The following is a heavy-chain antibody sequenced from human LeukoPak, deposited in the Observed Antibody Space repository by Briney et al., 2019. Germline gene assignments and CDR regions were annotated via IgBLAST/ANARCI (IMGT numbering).Heavy chain of an antibody. CDR2: ISSSSSYI. D-gene: IGHD5-12*01. CDR3: ARGSGYGKGHDY. J-gene: IGHJ4*02. CDR1: GCTFSSYS. Sequence: GGSLRLSCAASGCTFSSYSMNWVRQAPGKGLEWVSSISSSSSYIYYADSVKGRFTISRDNAKNSLYLQMNSLRAEDTAVYYCARGSGYGKGHDYWGQGTLVAVSS. V-gene: IGHV3-21*01.